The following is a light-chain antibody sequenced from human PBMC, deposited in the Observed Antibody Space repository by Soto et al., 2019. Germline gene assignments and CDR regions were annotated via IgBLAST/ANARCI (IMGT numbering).Light chain of an antibody. CDR2: DAS. V-gene: IGKV3-11*01. CDR3: QQRSNWLTWT. J-gene: IGKJ1*01. Sequence: EIVMTQSPATLSVSPGERATLSCRASQSVSSNLAWYQQKPGRAHRLLIYDASNRATGIPARFSGSGSGTDFTLTISSLEPEDFAVYYCQQRSNWLTWTFGQGTKVDIK. CDR1: QSVSSN.